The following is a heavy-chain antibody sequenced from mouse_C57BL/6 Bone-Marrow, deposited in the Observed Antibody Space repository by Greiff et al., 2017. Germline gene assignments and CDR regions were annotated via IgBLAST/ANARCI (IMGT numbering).Heavy chain of an antibody. CDR3: TTTYEGDY. CDR2: IDPENGDT. V-gene: IGHV14-4*01. Sequence: VQLKESGAELVRPGASVKLSCTASGFNIKDDYMHWVKQRPEQGLEWIGWIDPENGDTEYASKFQGKATITADTSSNTAYLQLSSLTSEDTAVYYCTTTYEGDYWGQGTTLTVSS. J-gene: IGHJ2*01. CDR1: GFNIKDDY. D-gene: IGHD2-3*01.